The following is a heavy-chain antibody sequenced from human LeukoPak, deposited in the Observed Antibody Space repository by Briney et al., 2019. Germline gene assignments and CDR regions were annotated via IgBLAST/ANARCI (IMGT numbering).Heavy chain of an antibody. D-gene: IGHD3-10*01. CDR1: GFTFSSYW. CDR2: INSDGSST. J-gene: IGHJ5*02. CDR3: ARGFLGSGYYGSGSYSWFDP. V-gene: IGHV3-74*01. Sequence: GGSLRLSCAASGFTFSSYWMHWVGQAPGKGLVGVSRINSDGSSTSYADSVKGRFTISRDNAKNTLYLQMNSLRAEDTAVYYCARGFLGSGYYGSGSYSWFDPWGQGTLVTVSS.